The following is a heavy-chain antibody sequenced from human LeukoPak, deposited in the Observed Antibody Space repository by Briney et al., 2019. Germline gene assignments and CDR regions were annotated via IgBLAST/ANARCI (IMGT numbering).Heavy chain of an antibody. CDR1: GFIFTHYW. J-gene: IGHJ4*02. CDR3: ARPGYSSPLDY. V-gene: IGHV5-51*01. Sequence: GESLKISCKGSGFIFTHYWIGWVRQEPGKGLEWMGIIYPDDSDTRYSPSFQGQVTISADKSISTAYLQWSSLKASDTAMYYCARPGYSSPLDYWGQGTLVTVSS. CDR2: IYPDDSDT. D-gene: IGHD6-13*01.